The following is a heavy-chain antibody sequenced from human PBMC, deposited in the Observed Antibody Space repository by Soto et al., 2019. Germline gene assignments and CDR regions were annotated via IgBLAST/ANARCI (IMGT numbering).Heavy chain of an antibody. Sequence: PGGSLRLSCAASGFTFSSYEMNWVRQAPGKGLEWVSYISSSGSTIYYADSVKGRFTISRDNAKNSLYLQMNSLRAEDTAVYYCARRGCSGGSCYYYYYYGMDVWGQGTTVTVSS. V-gene: IGHV3-48*03. D-gene: IGHD2-15*01. CDR3: ARRGCSGGSCYYYYYYGMDV. CDR2: ISSSGSTI. CDR1: GFTFSSYE. J-gene: IGHJ6*02.